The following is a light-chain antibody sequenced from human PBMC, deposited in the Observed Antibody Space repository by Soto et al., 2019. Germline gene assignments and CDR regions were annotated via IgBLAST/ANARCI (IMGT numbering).Light chain of an antibody. CDR2: CAS. CDR1: QGLXSN. J-gene: IGKJ1*01. CDR3: QQYKTGTRT. V-gene: IGKV3-15*01. Sequence: IGLTQSAATLSVPLGESATLSCRASQGLXSNFVWYQQRPGQAPRILXACASIMATAGPARLTASGSVTEFTLTISRLQSEDFAVYYCQQYKTGTRTFGQGTKVDIK.